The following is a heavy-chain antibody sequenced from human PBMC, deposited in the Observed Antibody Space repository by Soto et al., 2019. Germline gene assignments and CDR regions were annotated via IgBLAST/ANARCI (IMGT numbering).Heavy chain of an antibody. CDR2: ISAYNGNT. J-gene: IGHJ4*02. CDR1: GYTFTSYG. D-gene: IGHD5-18*01. CDR3: ARDDGVGGYSYGYFDY. Sequence: GASVKVSCKASGYTFTSYGISWVRQAPGQGLEWMGWISAYNGNTNYAQKLQGRVTMTTDTSTSTAHMELRSLRSDDTAVYYCARDDGVGGYSYGYFDYWGQGTLVTVSS. V-gene: IGHV1-18*01.